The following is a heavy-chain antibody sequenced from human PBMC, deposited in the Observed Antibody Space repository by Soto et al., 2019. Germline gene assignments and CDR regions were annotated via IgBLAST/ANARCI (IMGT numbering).Heavy chain of an antibody. J-gene: IGHJ3*02. CDR1: GGSISSYY. V-gene: IGHV4-59*01. Sequence: QVQLQESGPGLVKSSETLSLTCTVSGGSISSYYWSWIRQPPGKGLEWIGYIYYSGSTNYNPSLKSRVTISVDTSKNQISLKLSSATAADTAVYYCARGSGRKGGWETAIWGQGTMVTVSS. CDR3: ARGSGRKGGWETAI. D-gene: IGHD1-26*01. CDR2: IYYSGST.